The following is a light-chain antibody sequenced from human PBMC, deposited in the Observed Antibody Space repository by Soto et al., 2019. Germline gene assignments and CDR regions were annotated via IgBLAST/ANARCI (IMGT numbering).Light chain of an antibody. CDR2: GAS. V-gene: IGKV3-20*01. CDR3: RQYGRSLEFA. CDR1: ETVSNNF. J-gene: IGKJ4*01. Sequence: MVLTQSPGTVSLAPGERATLCCRASETVSNNFLAWYQEKPGRGPRLLTYGASTRATGIPDRFSGSGSGTDFTLTISRLDPEDFAVYYCRQYGRSLEFAVGGGTKVDIK.